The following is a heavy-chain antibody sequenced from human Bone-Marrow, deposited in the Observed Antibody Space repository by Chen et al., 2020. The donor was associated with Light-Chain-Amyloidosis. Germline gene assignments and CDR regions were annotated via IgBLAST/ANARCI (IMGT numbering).Heavy chain of an antibody. J-gene: IGHJ4*02. CDR1: GYTFPNYW. CDR3: ARRRDGYNFDY. Sequence: EVQLEQSGPEVKKPGESLTISFKGSGYTFPNYWIGWVRQMPGKGLEWRGVIYPDDSDARYSPSFEGQVTISADKSITTAYLQWRSLKASDTAMYYCARRRDGYNFDYWGQGTLVTVSS. D-gene: IGHD5-12*01. V-gene: IGHV5-51*01. CDR2: IYPDDSDA.